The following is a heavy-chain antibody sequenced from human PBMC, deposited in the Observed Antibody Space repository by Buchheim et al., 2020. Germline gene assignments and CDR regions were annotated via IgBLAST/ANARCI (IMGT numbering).Heavy chain of an antibody. D-gene: IGHD4-17*01. Sequence: EVQLLESGGGLVQPGGSLRLSCAASGFTFSSYAMSWVRQAPGKGLEWVSYISSSGSTIYYADSVKGRFTISRDNANNSLYLQMNNLRVEDTAVYYCARGGFYGDYVDYWGQGTL. CDR3: ARGGFYGDYVDY. J-gene: IGHJ4*02. CDR2: ISSSGSTI. V-gene: IGHV3-48*03. CDR1: GFTFSSYA.